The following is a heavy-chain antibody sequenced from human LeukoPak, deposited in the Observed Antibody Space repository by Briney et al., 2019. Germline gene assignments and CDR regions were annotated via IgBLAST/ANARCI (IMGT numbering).Heavy chain of an antibody. D-gene: IGHD1-26*01. CDR2: INWSGEST. V-gene: IGHV3-20*04. CDR1: GFSFDDSG. J-gene: IGHJ4*02. CDR3: VRRVHSGSSYYFDY. Sequence: GGSLRLSCAASGFSFDDSGMSWVRQDPGKGPEWVAGINWSGESTAYADSVKGRFTISRDNAKNSLFLQMNSLRAEDTALYYCVRRVHSGSSYYFDYWGQGTLVTVSS.